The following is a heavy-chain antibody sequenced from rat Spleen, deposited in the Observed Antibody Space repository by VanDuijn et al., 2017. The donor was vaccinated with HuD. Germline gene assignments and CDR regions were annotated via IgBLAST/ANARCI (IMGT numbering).Heavy chain of an antibody. D-gene: IGHD1-1*01. J-gene: IGHJ1*01. CDR2: ISPSGGNT. CDR3: AKDKTVASYWYFDF. CDR1: GFTFSNYG. Sequence: EVQLVESGGGLVQPGRSLKLSCAASGFTFSNYGMHWIRQTPTKGLEWVASISPSGGNTYSRDSVKGRFTISRDNAKSTLYLQMDSLRSEDTATYYCAKDKTVASYWYFDFWGPGTMVTVSS. V-gene: IGHV5-19*01.